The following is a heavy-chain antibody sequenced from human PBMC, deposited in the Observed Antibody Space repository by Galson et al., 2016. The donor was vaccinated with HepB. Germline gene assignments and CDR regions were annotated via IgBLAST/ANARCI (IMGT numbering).Heavy chain of an antibody. D-gene: IGHD6-13*01. CDR3: ARIGISAADYDACDI. J-gene: IGHJ3*02. CDR2: IDWDDDK. V-gene: IGHV2-70*04. Sequence: PALVKPTQTLTLTCTFSGFSLGTIGMRVSWIRQPPGKALEWLARIDWDDDKFYSTSLKTRLTISKDNSKNQVVLTVTNPDPVDTATYYCARIGISAADYDACDIWGQGTVVTVSS. CDR1: GFSLGTIGMR.